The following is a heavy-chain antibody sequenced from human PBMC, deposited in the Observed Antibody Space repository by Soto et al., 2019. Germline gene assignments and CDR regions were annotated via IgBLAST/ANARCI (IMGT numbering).Heavy chain of an antibody. J-gene: IGHJ6*02. CDR2: ISGSGGST. CDR1: GFTFSSYA. V-gene: IGHV3-23*01. Sequence: GGSLRLSCAASGFTFSSYAMSWVRQAPGKGLEWVSAISGSGGSTYYADSVKGRFTISRDNSKNTLYLQMNSLRAEDTAVYYCAKGDVAARLLSMDVWGQGTTVTVSS. D-gene: IGHD6-6*01. CDR3: AKGDVAARLLSMDV.